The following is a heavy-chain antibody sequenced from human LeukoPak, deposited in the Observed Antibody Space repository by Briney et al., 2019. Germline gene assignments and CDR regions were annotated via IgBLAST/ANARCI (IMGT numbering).Heavy chain of an antibody. V-gene: IGHV3-48*02. CDR2: INSDIYSNTI. J-gene: IGHJ4*02. D-gene: IGHD3-3*01. CDR1: GFTLSSYS. CDR3: ARSQGSPGHFTIFGVVIDY. Sequence: GGSLRLSCAASGFTLSSYSMNWVRQAPGKGLEWISYINSDIYSNTIYYADTVKGRFTISRDNGKNSLYLQMNSLRDEDTAVYYCARSQGSPGHFTIFGVVIDYWGQGTLVTVSS.